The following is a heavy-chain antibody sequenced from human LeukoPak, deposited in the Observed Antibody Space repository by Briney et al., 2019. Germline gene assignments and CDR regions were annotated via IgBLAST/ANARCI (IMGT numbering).Heavy chain of an antibody. CDR1: GFTFSSSA. J-gene: IGHJ5*02. D-gene: IGHD6-19*01. CDR2: ISNNGGYT. CDR3: AKEPASSGWFDP. Sequence: GRSLRLSCAASGFTFSSSAMSWVRQAPGKGLEWVSAISNNGGYTYYADSVQGRFTISRDNSKNTLYLQMNSLRAEDTAVYYCAKEPASSGWFDPWGQGTLVAVSS. V-gene: IGHV3-23*01.